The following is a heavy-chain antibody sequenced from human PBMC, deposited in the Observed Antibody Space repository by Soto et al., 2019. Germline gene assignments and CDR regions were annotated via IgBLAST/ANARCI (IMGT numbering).Heavy chain of an antibody. J-gene: IGHJ6*02. D-gene: IGHD3-9*01. CDR1: GGTFSSYT. V-gene: IGHV1-69*02. CDR2: IIPILGIA. Sequence: QVQLVQSGAEVKKPGSSVKVSCKASGGTFSSYTISWVRQAPGQGLEWMGRIIPILGIANYAQKFQGRVTITADKATSTAYMELSSLSSEDTAVYYCARGYYDILTGYYSGYYYHGMDVWGQGTTVTVSS. CDR3: ARGYYDILTGYYSGYYYHGMDV.